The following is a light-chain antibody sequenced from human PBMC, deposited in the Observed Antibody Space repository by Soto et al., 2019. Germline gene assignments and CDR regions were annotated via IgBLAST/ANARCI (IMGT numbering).Light chain of an antibody. CDR1: NSDVGGYNF. CDR3: CSYADSFYV. J-gene: IGLJ1*01. V-gene: IGLV2-11*01. Sequence: QSALTQLRSVSGSPGQSVTISCTGTNSDVGGYNFVSWYQQYPGKVPKLMIYDVSKRSSGVPDRFSGSKSGNTASLTISGLQAEDEADYYCCSYADSFYVFGSGTKLTVL. CDR2: DVS.